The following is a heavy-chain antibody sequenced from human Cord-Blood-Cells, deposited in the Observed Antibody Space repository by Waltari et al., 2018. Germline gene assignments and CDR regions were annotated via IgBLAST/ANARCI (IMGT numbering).Heavy chain of an antibody. J-gene: IGHJ4*02. V-gene: IGHV1-2*04. CDR2: INPNSGSP. D-gene: IGHD6-6*01. CDR1: GYTFTGYY. CDR3: ARGDSPAEYSFDY. Sequence: QVQLVQSGAEVKKPWASVKVSCKASGYTFTGYYMHWVRQAPGQGLEWMGWINPNSGSPNYAQKFQGWVNMTRETSTRTAYMELGRLRSDDTAVYYCARGDSPAEYSFDYWGQGTLVTVSS.